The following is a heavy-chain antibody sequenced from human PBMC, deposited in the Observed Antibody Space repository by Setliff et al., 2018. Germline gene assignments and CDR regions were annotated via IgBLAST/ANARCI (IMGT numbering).Heavy chain of an antibody. J-gene: IGHJ4*02. V-gene: IGHV1-46*01. Sequence: GASVKVSCKASGYTFTGYYMHWVRQAPGQGLEWMGVINPGDGSTTYAQKFQGXXXXTRXXXXXXXXXXXXXXXXXXXXXXYXARENTAKNFWGEESDYWGQGTLVTVSS. D-gene: IGHD3-3*01. CDR1: GYTFTGYY. CDR3: ARENTAKNFWGEESDY. CDR2: INPGDGST.